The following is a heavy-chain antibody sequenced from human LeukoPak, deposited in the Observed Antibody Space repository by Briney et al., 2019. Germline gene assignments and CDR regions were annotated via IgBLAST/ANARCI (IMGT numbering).Heavy chain of an antibody. J-gene: IGHJ4*02. Sequence: SETLSLTCTVSGGSISSYYWSWIRQPPGKGLEWIGYIYYSGSTNYNPSLKSRVTISVDTSKNQFSLKLSSVTAADTAVYYCARSRYSSSAKLNFDYWGQGTLVTVSS. CDR2: IYYSGST. V-gene: IGHV4-59*08. D-gene: IGHD6-13*01. CDR3: ARSRYSSSAKLNFDY. CDR1: GGSISSYY.